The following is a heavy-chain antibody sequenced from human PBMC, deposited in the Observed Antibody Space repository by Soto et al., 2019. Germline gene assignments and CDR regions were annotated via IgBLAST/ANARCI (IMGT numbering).Heavy chain of an antibody. J-gene: IGHJ4*02. CDR3: AKVVSRPAYYDFWSGYMPPYYFDY. CDR2: ISGSGGST. Sequence: PGGSLRLSCAASGFTFSSYAMSWVRQAPGKGLEWVSAISGSGGSTYYADSVKGRFTISRDNSKNTLYLQMNSLRAEDTAVYYCAKVVSRPAYYDFWSGYMPPYYFDYWGQGTLVTVSS. CDR1: GFTFSSYA. V-gene: IGHV3-23*01. D-gene: IGHD3-3*01.